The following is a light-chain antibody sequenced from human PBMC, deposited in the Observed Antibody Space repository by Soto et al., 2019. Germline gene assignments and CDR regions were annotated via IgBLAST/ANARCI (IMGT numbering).Light chain of an antibody. CDR3: QHRVIGPT. V-gene: IGKV3-11*01. Sequence: EIALTQSPATLSLSPGERATLSCRASQSVSSYLGWYQQKPGQAPRLLISDVSRRATGIPARFSGSGFGTYFTLTISSLEPEDTAVYYCQHRVIGPTFGGGTRIEI. CDR2: DVS. CDR1: QSVSSY. J-gene: IGKJ4*01.